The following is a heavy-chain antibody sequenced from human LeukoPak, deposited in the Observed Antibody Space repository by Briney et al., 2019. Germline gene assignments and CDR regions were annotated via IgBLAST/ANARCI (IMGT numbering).Heavy chain of an antibody. CDR3: VGGWYPGY. D-gene: IGHD6-19*01. J-gene: IGHJ4*02. V-gene: IGHV3-74*01. CDR1: GFTFSRYW. CDR2: IHNDGSST. Sequence: PGGSLRLSCAASGFTFSRYWMHWVRQAPGTGLVWVSRIHNDGSSTSYADSVKGRFTISRDNAKNSLYLQMNSLRAEDTAVYYCVGGWYPGYWGQGTLVTVSS.